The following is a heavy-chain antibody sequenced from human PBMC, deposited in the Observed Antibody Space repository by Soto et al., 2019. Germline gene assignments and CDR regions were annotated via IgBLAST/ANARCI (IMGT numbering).Heavy chain of an antibody. CDR2: FTADEGDT. CDR3: GRRTLVSAIGVGDS. CDR1: GYIFMSYG. D-gene: IGHD2-2*01. Sequence: ASVKVSFNPSGYIFMSYGITWVRHAPGQGLEWMGCFTADEGDTNYAQTFQGRVTMTTDTSTSTAYMDLRCLTSDATAIYYCGRRTLVSAIGVGDSWG. V-gene: IGHV1-18*01. J-gene: IGHJ5*01.